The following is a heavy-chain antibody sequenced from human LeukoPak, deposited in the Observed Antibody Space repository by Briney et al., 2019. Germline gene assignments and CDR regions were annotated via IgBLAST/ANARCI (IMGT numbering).Heavy chain of an antibody. D-gene: IGHD3-22*01. CDR2: ISYDGSNK. CDR3: AKGDSGHYYDSSGYLNWFDP. J-gene: IGHJ5*02. V-gene: IGHV3-30*18. Sequence: PGGSLRLSCAASGFTFSSYGMHWVRQAPGKGLEWVAVISYDGSNKYYADSVKGRFTISRDNSKNTLYLQMNSLRAEDTAVYYCAKGDSGHYYDSSGYLNWFDPWGQGTLVTVSS. CDR1: GFTFSSYG.